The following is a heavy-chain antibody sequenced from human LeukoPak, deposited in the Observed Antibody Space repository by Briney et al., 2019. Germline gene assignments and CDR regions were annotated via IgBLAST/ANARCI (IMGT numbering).Heavy chain of an antibody. CDR2: IYYSGST. V-gene: IGHV4-59*08. D-gene: IGHD3-22*01. CDR1: GGSISSYY. J-gene: IGHJ4*02. Sequence: SETLSLTCTVSGGSISSYYWSWIRQPPGKGLEWIGYIYYSGSTNYNPSLKSRVTISVDTSKNQFSLKLSSVTAADTAVYYCAEGDYYDSSGYYYGPTWGQGTLVTVSS. CDR3: AEGDYYDSSGYYYGPT.